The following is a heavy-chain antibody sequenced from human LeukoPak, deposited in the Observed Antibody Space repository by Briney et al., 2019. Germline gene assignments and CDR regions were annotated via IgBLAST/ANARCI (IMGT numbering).Heavy chain of an antibody. V-gene: IGHV4-39*07. J-gene: IGHJ4*02. CDR1: GGSISSSSYY. Sequence: SETLSLTCTVSGGSISSSSYYWGWIRQPPGKGLEWIGSIYYSGSTYYNPSLKSRVTMSVDTSKNQFSLKLSSVTAADTAVYYCAIEGYDILTGYSSNWGQGTLVTVSS. D-gene: IGHD3-9*01. CDR3: AIEGYDILTGYSSN. CDR2: IYYSGST.